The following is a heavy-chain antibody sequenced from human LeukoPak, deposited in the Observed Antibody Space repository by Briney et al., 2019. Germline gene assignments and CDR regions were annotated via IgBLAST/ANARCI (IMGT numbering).Heavy chain of an antibody. CDR2: ISDNGGDT. CDR3: GKDWKLDY. V-gene: IGHV3-23*01. J-gene: IGHJ4*02. D-gene: IGHD1-1*01. Sequence: GGSLRLSCAASGFTFNNYAMSWVRQAPGKGLEWVSAISDNGGDTKYADSVKGRFTISRDNSKNTVYLQMNSLRAEDTAIYYCGKDWKLDYWGQGTLVTVSS. CDR1: GFTFNNYA.